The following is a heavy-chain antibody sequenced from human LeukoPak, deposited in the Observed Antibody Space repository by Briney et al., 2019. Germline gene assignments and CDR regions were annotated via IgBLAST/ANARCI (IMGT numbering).Heavy chain of an antibody. D-gene: IGHD6-6*01. CDR1: GASISSNY. CDR3: ARHAVRFEYSRGGMDV. J-gene: IGHJ6*02. V-gene: IGHV4-59*08. CDR2: IYYSGST. Sequence: SETLSLTCTVSGASISSNYWSWIRQPPGKGLEWIGYIYYSGSTNYNPSLKSRVTISVDTSKNQFSLKLSSVTAADTAVYYCARHAVRFEYSRGGMDVWGQGTTVTVSS.